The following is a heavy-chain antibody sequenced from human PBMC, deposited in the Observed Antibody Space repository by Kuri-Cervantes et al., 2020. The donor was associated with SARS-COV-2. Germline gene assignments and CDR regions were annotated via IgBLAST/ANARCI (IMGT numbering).Heavy chain of an antibody. CDR3: ARLSTHYGMDA. CDR1: GYSISSGYY. V-gene: IGHV4-38-2*01. D-gene: IGHD2-2*01. Sequence: GSLRLSCAVSGYSISSGYYWGWIRQPPGKGLEWIGSIYHSGSTYYNPSLKSRVTISVDRSKNQFSLKLSSVTAADTAVYYCARLSTHYGMDAWGQGTTVTVSS. J-gene: IGHJ6*02. CDR2: IYHSGST.